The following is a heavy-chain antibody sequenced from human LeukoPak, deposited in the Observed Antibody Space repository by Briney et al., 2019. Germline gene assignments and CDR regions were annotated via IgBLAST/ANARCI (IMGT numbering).Heavy chain of an antibody. V-gene: IGHV4-61*01. D-gene: IGHD3-22*01. CDR2: IHSSLST. CDR1: GGSVSNPIYY. J-gene: IGHJ4*02. Sequence: PSETLFLTCTVSGGSVSNPIYYWTWIRQPPGQGLEWIGYIHSSLSTNYNPSLKSRVTMSVDTSKNQFSLKLNSVTAVDTALYYCARRISSGYSDYWGQGTLVTVSS. CDR3: ARRISSGYSDY.